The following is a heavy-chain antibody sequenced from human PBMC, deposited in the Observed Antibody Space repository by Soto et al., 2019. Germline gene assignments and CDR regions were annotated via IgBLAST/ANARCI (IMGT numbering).Heavy chain of an antibody. V-gene: IGHV4-39*01. J-gene: IGHJ6*02. D-gene: IGHD2-2*01. CDR3: ARIVVIPAAPDYYNYYGVDV. CDR1: GDAIISSNYY. CDR2: MYYSGST. Sequence: SETLSLTCTVSGDAIISSNYYWAWIRQSPGKGLEWIGNMYYSGSTYYNLSLKSRVTMSVDTSKNQLSLKISSVTAADTSVYYCARIVVIPAAPDYYNYYGVDVWGQGTTVTVSS.